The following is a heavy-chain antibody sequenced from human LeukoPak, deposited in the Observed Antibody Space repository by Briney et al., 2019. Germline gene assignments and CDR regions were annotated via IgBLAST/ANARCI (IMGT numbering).Heavy chain of an antibody. CDR1: GGSISSSSYY. Sequence: SETLSLTCTVSGGSISSSSYYWGWIRQPPGKGLEWIGSIYYSGSTYYNPSLKSRVTISVDTSKNQFSLKLSSVTAADTAVYYCARSASRNGRVFDYWGQGTLVTVSS. D-gene: IGHD2-8*01. CDR2: IYYSGST. J-gene: IGHJ4*02. V-gene: IGHV4-39*07. CDR3: ARSASRNGRVFDY.